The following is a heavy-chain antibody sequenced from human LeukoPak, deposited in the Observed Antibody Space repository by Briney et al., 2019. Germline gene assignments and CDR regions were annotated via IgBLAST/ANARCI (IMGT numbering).Heavy chain of an antibody. CDR2: IWYDGSNK. D-gene: IGHD3-22*01. J-gene: IGHJ4*02. CDR3: ARDGGYYDSSGSPYYFDY. Sequence: PGRSLRLSCAASGFTFSSYGMHWVRQAPGKGLEWVAVIWYDGSNKYYADSVKGRFTISRDNSKNTLYLQMNSLRAEDTAVYYCARDGGYYDSSGSPYYFDYWGQGTLVTVSS. CDR1: GFTFSSYG. V-gene: IGHV3-33*01.